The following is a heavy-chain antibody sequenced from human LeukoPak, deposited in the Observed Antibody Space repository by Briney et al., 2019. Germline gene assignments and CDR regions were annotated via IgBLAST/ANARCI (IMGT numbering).Heavy chain of an antibody. D-gene: IGHD6-6*01. Sequence: SETLSLTCTVSGVSISIYYWSWIRQPPGKGLEWIGYIYNSESTYYNPSLKSRVTISLDTSKNQFSLRLNSVTAADTVVYYCARVKGSNWFDPWGQGTLVTVSS. CDR3: ARVKGSNWFDP. CDR1: GVSISIYY. CDR2: IYNSEST. J-gene: IGHJ5*02. V-gene: IGHV4-59*01.